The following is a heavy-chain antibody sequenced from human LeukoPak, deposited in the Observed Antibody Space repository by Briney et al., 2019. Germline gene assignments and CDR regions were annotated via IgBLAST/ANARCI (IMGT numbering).Heavy chain of an antibody. Sequence: PSETLSLLCTVWCRHISSYYWLWIRQPPGKGLEWIGYIYYSGSTNYNTSLKSRVTISVDTSKNQFSLKLSSVTAADTAVYYCARGSGSLSFDIWGQGTMVTVSS. CDR1: CRHISSYY. V-gene: IGHV4-59*01. D-gene: IGHD1-26*01. CDR2: IYYSGST. CDR3: ARGSGSLSFDI. J-gene: IGHJ3*02.